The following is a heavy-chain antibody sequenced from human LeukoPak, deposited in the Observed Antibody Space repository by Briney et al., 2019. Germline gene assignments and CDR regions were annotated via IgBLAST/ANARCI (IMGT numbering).Heavy chain of an antibody. J-gene: IGHJ6*03. V-gene: IGHV4-34*01. CDR1: GGSISGYY. CDR3: ARGTMDPWDYYYYMDA. Sequence: SETLSLTCAVYGGSISGYYWNWIRQPPGKGLEWIGEINHSGSTNYNPSLKSRVTISVDTSKNQFSLKLSSVTAADTAVYYCARGTMDPWDYYYYMDAWGKGTTVTVSS. D-gene: IGHD3-3*01. CDR2: INHSGST.